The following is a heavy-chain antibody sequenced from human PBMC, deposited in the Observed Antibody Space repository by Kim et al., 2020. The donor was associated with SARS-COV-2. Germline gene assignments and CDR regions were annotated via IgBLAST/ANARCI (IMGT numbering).Heavy chain of an antibody. J-gene: IGHJ4*02. D-gene: IGHD2-15*01. Sequence: SETLSLTCAVYGGSFSGYYWSWIRQPPGKGLEWIGEINHSGSTNYNPSLKSRVTISVDTSKNQFSLKLSSVTAADTAVYYCARGPRYCSGGSCYRIDYWGQGTLVTVSS. V-gene: IGHV4-34*01. CDR3: ARGPRYCSGGSCYRIDY. CDR2: INHSGST. CDR1: GGSFSGYY.